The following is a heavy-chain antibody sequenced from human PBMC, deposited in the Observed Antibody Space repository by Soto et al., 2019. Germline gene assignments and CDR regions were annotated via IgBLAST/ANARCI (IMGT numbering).Heavy chain of an antibody. CDR2: ISNGVGNT. CDR1: GFTFNTYA. CDR3: ARCRGKYPCYFDN. V-gene: IGHV3-23*01. Sequence: EVQLLESGGGLVQPGGSLRLSCAASGFTFNTYAMSWVRQAPGKGLEWVSIISNGVGNTYFAGSVKGRFTISRDNAQNTMYLHMGSLRAEDTAIYYCARCRGKYPCYFDNWGQGILVTVSS. D-gene: IGHD1-26*01. J-gene: IGHJ4*02.